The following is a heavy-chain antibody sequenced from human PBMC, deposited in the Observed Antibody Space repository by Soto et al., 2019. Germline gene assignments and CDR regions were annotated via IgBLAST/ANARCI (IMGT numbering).Heavy chain of an antibody. J-gene: IGHJ3*02. D-gene: IGHD6-13*01. Sequence: GPSVKVSCKASGYTFTSYGISWVRQAPGQGLEWMGWISAYNGNTNYAQKLQGRVTMTTDTSTSTAYMELRSLRSDDTAVYYCARIRSYSSSWRIDAFDIWGQGTMVTVSS. V-gene: IGHV1-18*01. CDR2: ISAYNGNT. CDR1: GYTFTSYG. CDR3: ARIRSYSSSWRIDAFDI.